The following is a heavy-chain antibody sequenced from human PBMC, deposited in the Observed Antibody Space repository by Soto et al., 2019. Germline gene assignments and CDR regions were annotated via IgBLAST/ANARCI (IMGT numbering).Heavy chain of an antibody. Sequence: QVQLVESGGGVVQPGRSLRLSCAAFGFTFSSYAMHWVRQAPGKGLEWVAVISYDGSNKYYADSVKGRFTISRDNSKNTLYLQMNSLRAEDTAVYYCARSLVGYYYYYYGMDVWGQGTTVTVSS. CDR2: ISYDGSNK. V-gene: IGHV3-30-3*01. J-gene: IGHJ6*02. CDR1: GFTFSSYA. D-gene: IGHD1-26*01. CDR3: ARSLVGYYYYYYGMDV.